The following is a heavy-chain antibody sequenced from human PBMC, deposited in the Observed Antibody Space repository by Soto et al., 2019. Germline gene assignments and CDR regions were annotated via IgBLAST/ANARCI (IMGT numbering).Heavy chain of an antibody. D-gene: IGHD2-15*01. V-gene: IGHV3-30*18. CDR3: AKGVVVATTSFQH. CDR2: ISYDGSDK. J-gene: IGHJ1*01. Sequence: GGSLRLSCAASGFTFSSYGMHWVRQAPGKGLEWVAVISYDGSDKYYADSVKGRFTISRDNSNNTLYLQMDSLRAEDTAVYYCAKGVVVATTSFQHWGQGTLVTVSS. CDR1: GFTFSSYG.